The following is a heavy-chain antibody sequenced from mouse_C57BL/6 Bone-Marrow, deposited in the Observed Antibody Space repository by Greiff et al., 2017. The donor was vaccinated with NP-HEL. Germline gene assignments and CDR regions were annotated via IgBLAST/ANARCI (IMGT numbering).Heavy chain of an antibody. CDR2: IDPSDSYT. CDR1: GYTFTSYW. CDR3: ARELGPFFDY. D-gene: IGHD4-1*01. J-gene: IGHJ2*01. V-gene: IGHV1-69*01. Sequence: QVQLQQPGAELVLPGASVKLSCKASGYTFTSYWMHWVKQRPGQGLEWIGEIDPSDSYTNYTQKFKGKSTLTVDKSSSTAYMQLSSLTSEDSAVYYCARELGPFFDYWGQGTTLTVSS.